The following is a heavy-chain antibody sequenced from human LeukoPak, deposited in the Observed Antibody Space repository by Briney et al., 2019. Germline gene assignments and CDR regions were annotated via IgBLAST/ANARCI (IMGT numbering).Heavy chain of an antibody. CDR2: IYYSGST. V-gene: IGHV4-59*01. D-gene: IGHD6-19*01. CDR3: ARRFSSGWHIDY. CDR1: DGSMKSYH. Sequence: SETLSLTCSVSDGSMKSYHWSWIRQPPGKGLEWIGYIYYSGSTNYNPSLKSRVTISVDTSKNQFSLKLSSVTAADTAVYYCARRFSSGWHIDYWGQGTLVTVSS. J-gene: IGHJ4*02.